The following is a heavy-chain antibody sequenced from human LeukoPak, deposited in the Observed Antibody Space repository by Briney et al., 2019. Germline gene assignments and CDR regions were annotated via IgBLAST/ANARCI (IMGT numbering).Heavy chain of an antibody. Sequence: GGSLRLSCAASGFTFSSHAVHWVRQAPGKGLEWVAVISNDGNSKYYGDSVKGRFTISRDTSKNTLYLLMNSLRADDTAVYYCARGQYCSGTSCYTYFYYYNMDVWGQGTTVTVSS. D-gene: IGHD2-2*02. CDR3: ARGQYCSGTSCYTYFYYYNMDV. V-gene: IGHV3-30*04. CDR2: ISNDGNSK. J-gene: IGHJ6*02. CDR1: GFTFSSHA.